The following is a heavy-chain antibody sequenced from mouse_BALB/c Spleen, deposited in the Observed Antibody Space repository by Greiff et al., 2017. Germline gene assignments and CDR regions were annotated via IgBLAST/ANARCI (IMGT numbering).Heavy chain of an antibody. J-gene: IGHJ3*01. Sequence: EVKLQESGPGLVKPSQSLSLTCSVTGYSITSGYYWNWIRQFPGNKLEWMGYISYDGSNNYNPSLKNRISITRDTSKNQFFLKLNSVTTEDTATYYCASWDGAYWGQGTLVTVSA. CDR3: ASWDGAY. CDR1: GYSITSGYY. V-gene: IGHV3-6*02. D-gene: IGHD4-1*01. CDR2: ISYDGSN.